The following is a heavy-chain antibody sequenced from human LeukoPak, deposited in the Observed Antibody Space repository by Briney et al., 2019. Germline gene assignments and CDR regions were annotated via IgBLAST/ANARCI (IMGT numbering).Heavy chain of an antibody. Sequence: GGSLRLSCAASVFPHCRNYMRWVPHSPGGGVVGVSVIYSCGSTYYADSVKRRFTISRDNSKNTLYLQMNSLRAEDTAVYYCARDTPHRELWFGDALYGMDVWGQGTTVTVSS. J-gene: IGHJ6*02. CDR1: VFPHCRNY. CDR3: ARDTPHRELWFGDALYGMDV. D-gene: IGHD3-10*01. CDR2: IYSCGST. V-gene: IGHV3-53*01.